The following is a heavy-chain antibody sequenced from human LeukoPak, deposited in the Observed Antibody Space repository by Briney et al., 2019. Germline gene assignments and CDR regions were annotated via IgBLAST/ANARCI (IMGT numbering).Heavy chain of an antibody. V-gene: IGHV4-61*02. CDR3: ARLVQFYYFDY. CDR1: GGSISSGSYY. Sequence: SQTLSLTCTVSGGSISSGSYYWIWIRQPAGKGLEWIGRIYTSGSTNYNPSLKSRVTISVDTSKNQFSLKLSSVTAADTAVYYCARLVQFYYFDYWGQGTLVTVSS. CDR2: IYTSGST. J-gene: IGHJ4*02. D-gene: IGHD1-1*01.